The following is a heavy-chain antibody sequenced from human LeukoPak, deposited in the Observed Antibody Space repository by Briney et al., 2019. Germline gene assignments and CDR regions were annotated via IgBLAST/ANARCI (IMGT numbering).Heavy chain of an antibody. D-gene: IGHD6-19*01. CDR2: INHSGST. Sequence: ASETLSLTCTVSGYSISSGYYWGWIRQPPVKGLEWIGEINHSGSTNYNPSLKSRVTISVDTSKNQFSLKLSSVTAADTAVYYCARGLVLGGWYRRGYYFDYWGQGTLVTVSS. CDR3: ARGLVLGGWYRRGYYFDY. CDR1: GYSISSGYY. J-gene: IGHJ4*02. V-gene: IGHV4-38-2*02.